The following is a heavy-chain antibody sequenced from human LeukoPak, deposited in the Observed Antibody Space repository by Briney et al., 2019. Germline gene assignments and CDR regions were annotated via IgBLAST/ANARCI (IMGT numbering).Heavy chain of an antibody. D-gene: IGHD3-10*01. CDR1: GGSISSYY. Sequence: PETLSLTCTVSGGSISSYYWSWIRQPPGKGLEWIGYIYYSGYTNYNPSLKSRVTISVDTSKNQFSLKLSSVTAADAAVYYCARTTMVRGTYYMDVWGKGTTVTISS. J-gene: IGHJ6*03. V-gene: IGHV4-59*01. CDR3: ARTTMVRGTYYMDV. CDR2: IYYSGYT.